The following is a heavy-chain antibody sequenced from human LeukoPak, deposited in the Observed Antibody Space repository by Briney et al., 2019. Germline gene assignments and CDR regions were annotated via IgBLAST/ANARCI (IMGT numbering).Heavy chain of an antibody. V-gene: IGHV3-23*01. Sequence: PGWSLRLSCAASGFTFSSCAMSWVRQPPGKGLELVSAISGSGGSTYYADSVKGRFTISRDNSKNTLYLQMNSLRAEDTTVYYCAKRGIREFDSWGQGTLVTVSS. CDR3: AKRGIREFDS. CDR2: ISGSGGST. J-gene: IGHJ4*02. D-gene: IGHD3-16*01. CDR1: GFTFSSCA.